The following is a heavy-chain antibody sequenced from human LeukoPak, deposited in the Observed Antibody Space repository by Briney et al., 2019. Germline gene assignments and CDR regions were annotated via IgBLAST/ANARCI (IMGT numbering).Heavy chain of an antibody. J-gene: IGHJ5*02. D-gene: IGHD3-22*01. CDR1: GYTFTSYD. CDR3: ARDPYDSSGYSWFDP. Sequence: ASVKVSCKASGYTFTSYDINWVRQATGQGLEWMGWMNPNSGNTGYAQKFQGRVTMIRNTSISTAYMELSSLRSEDTAVYYCARDPYDSSGYSWFDPWGQGTLVTVSS. V-gene: IGHV1-8*01. CDR2: MNPNSGNT.